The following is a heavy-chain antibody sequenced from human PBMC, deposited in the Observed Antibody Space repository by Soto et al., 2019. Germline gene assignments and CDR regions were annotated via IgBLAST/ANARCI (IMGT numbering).Heavy chain of an antibody. CDR1: GFTFSNYA. J-gene: IGHJ4*02. CDR2: ISGSGGST. Sequence: SLRLSCAASGFTFSNYAMSWVRQAPGKGLEWVSAISGSGGSTYYADSVKGRFTISRDNSKNTLYLQMNSLRAGDTAVYYCAKNSSGYYDPSDYWGQGTLVTVSS. CDR3: AKNSSGYYDPSDY. V-gene: IGHV3-23*01. D-gene: IGHD3-22*01.